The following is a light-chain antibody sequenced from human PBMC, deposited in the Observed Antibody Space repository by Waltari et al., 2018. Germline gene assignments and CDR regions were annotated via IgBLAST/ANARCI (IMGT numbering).Light chain of an antibody. CDR3: SSYAGSNTNV. Sequence: QAALTQPRSVSGSPGQSVTISCTGSSSDIGGYNYVSWYQQHPGTAPKLMIYEVSKRPSGVSDRFSGSKSVNTASLTISGLQAEDEADYYCSSYAGSNTNVFGAVTRLTVL. J-gene: IGLJ1*01. V-gene: IGLV2-11*01. CDR2: EVS. CDR1: SSDIGGYNY.